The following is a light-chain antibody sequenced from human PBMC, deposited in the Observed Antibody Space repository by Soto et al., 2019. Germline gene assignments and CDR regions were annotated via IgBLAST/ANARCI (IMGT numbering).Light chain of an antibody. Sequence: QSVLTQPPSVSGAPVQRVTISCTGSNSNIGAGFDVHWYQQFPGTAPKLLIYRNNQRPSGVPDRFSGSKSGTSASLAITGLQDEDEADYYCQSFWVFGGGTKLTVL. V-gene: IGLV1-40*01. CDR3: QSFWV. CDR2: RNN. J-gene: IGLJ2*01. CDR1: NSNIGAGFD.